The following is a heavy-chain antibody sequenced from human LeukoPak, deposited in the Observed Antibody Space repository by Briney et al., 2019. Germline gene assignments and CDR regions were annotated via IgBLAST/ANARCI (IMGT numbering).Heavy chain of an antibody. J-gene: IGHJ4*02. CDR2: INGRGGST. CDR1: GFTFSNYA. CDR3: ARGGAKGDAFDI. V-gene: IGHV3-23*01. D-gene: IGHD1-26*01. Sequence: GGSLRLSCAASGFTFSNYAMSWVRQAPGKGLEWVSSINGRGGSTYYADSVKGRFTISRDNSKNSLYLQMNSLRAEDTAVYYCARGGAKGDAFDIWGQGTLVTVSS.